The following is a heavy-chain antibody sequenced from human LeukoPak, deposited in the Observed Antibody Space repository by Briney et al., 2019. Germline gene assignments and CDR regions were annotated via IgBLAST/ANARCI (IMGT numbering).Heavy chain of an antibody. D-gene: IGHD3-22*01. V-gene: IGHV3-7*04. CDR1: EFTFSNHW. CDR3: ARERGTYDKAFDY. CDR2: INQDGSVK. Sequence: PGGSLRLSCAASEFTFSNHWLTWVRQAPGKGLEWVANINQDGSVKYYVDSVKGRFTISRDNANNSLFLQMNSLRAEDTAVYYCARERGTYDKAFDYWGQGTLVTVSS. J-gene: IGHJ4*02.